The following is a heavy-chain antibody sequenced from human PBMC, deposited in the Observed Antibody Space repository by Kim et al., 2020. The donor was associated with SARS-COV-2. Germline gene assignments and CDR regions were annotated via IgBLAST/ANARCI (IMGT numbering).Heavy chain of an antibody. CDR2: ISYDGSNK. Sequence: GGSLRLSCAASGFTFSSYAMHWVRQAPGKGLEWVAVISYDGSNKYYADSVKGRFTISRDNSKNTLYLQMNSLRAEDTAVYYCARDSDDFWSGSPEGGYGMDVWGQGTTVTVSS. CDR3: ARDSDDFWSGSPEGGYGMDV. V-gene: IGHV3-30-3*01. D-gene: IGHD3-3*01. J-gene: IGHJ6*02. CDR1: GFTFSSYA.